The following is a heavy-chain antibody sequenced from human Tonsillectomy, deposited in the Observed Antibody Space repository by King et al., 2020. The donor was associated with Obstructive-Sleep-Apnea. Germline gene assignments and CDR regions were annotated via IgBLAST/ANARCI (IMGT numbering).Heavy chain of an antibody. CDR1: GGSISSYY. D-gene: IGHD1/OR15-1a*01. CDR3: ASVTGTYFPRDY. V-gene: IGHV4-59*01. CDR2: IYYSGNT. Sequence: QLQESGPGLVKPSETLSLTCTVSGGSISSYYWSWIRQPPGKGLEWIGNIYYSGNTNYNPSLMSRVTISVDTSKNQFSLKLSTVTAADTAIYYCASVTGTYFPRDYCGQRTLVTVSS. J-gene: IGHJ4*02.